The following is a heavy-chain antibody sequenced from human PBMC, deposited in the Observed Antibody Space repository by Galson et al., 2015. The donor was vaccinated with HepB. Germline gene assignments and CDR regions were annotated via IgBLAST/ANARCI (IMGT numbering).Heavy chain of an antibody. D-gene: IGHD2/OR15-2a*01. V-gene: IGHV3-48*03. CDR2: IGSRGTSI. CDR1: GITFSSYE. Sequence: SLRLSCAVSGITFSSYEFNWVRQGPGKGLEWVSFIGSRGTSIHYADSVKGRFIVSRDNAKNSLFLQMNSVRVEDTAVYFCARVDPAVPGFLYSWGQGTLVTVSS. J-gene: IGHJ5*02. CDR3: ARVDPAVPGFLYS.